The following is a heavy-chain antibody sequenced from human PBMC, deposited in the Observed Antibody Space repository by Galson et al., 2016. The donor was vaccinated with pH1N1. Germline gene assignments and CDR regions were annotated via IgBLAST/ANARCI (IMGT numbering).Heavy chain of an antibody. J-gene: IGHJ4*02. Sequence: PALVKPTQTLTLTCTFSGFSLSTSGVGVGWIRQPPGKALEWPALIYWDDDKRYSPSLKGRLTITKDTSKNQVVLTMTNMDPVDTATYYCARNGYGDYVGYFDYWGQGTLVTVSS. CDR2: IYWDDDK. CDR3: ARNGYGDYVGYFDY. CDR1: GFSLSTSGVG. D-gene: IGHD4-17*01. V-gene: IGHV2-5*02.